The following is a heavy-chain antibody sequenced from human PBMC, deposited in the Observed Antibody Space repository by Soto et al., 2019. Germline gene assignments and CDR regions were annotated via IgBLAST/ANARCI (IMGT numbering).Heavy chain of an antibody. J-gene: IGHJ4*02. V-gene: IGHV4-31*03. D-gene: IGHD1-26*01. Sequence: SETLSLTCTVSGASITSGGYYWSWIRQHPGKGLEWIGYIYYSGSTYYNPSLQSRVTISVDTSKNQFSLKLSSVTAADTAVYYCARRYGGNFDYWGQGTLVTVSS. CDR2: IYYSGST. CDR3: ARRYGGNFDY. CDR1: GASITSGGYY.